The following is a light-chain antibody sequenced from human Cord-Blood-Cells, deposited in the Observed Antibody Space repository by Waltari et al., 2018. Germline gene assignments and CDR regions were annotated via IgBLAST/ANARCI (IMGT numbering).Light chain of an antibody. V-gene: IGKV3-20*01. CDR2: GAS. Sequence: EIVLTKYPGTLSLSPGERGTLSCRASQSVSSSYLAWYQQKPGQAPRLLIYGASSRATGIPDRFSGSGSGTDFTLTISRLDPEYFAVYYCQQYGSSPMTFGQGTKVEIK. CDR3: QQYGSSPMT. CDR1: QSVSSSY. J-gene: IGKJ1*01.